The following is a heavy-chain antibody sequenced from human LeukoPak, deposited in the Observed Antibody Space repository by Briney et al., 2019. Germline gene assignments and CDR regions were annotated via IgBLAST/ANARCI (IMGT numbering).Heavy chain of an antibody. V-gene: IGHV4-59*01. Sequence: KPSETLSLTCTVSGVSISSYYWSWIRQPPGKGLEWIGYIYYSGSTIYNPALKSRVTISVDTSKNQVSLKVNSVTAADTAVYYCAGERSGPSTDYLNDAFDIWGQGTMVTVSS. CDR2: IYYSGST. D-gene: IGHD2/OR15-2a*01. CDR1: GVSISSYY. J-gene: IGHJ3*02. CDR3: AGERSGPSTDYLNDAFDI.